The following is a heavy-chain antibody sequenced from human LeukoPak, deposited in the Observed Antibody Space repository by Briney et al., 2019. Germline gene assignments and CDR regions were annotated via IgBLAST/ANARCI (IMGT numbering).Heavy chain of an antibody. CDR3: ARDWYHAIDY. CDR1: GGSISSSSYY. Sequence: PSETLSLTCTVSGGSISSSSYYWGWIRQPPGKGLEWIGSIYYSGSTYYNPSLKSRVTISRDNAKNTLYLEMNSLRVEDTAVYYCARDWYHAIDYWGQGTLVTVSS. J-gene: IGHJ4*02. CDR2: IYYSGST. V-gene: IGHV4-39*02. D-gene: IGHD2-2*01.